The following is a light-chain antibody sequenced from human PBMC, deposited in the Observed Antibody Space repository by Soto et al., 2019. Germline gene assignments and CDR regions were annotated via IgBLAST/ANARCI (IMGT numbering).Light chain of an antibody. CDR3: CSYAGNYSPV. J-gene: IGLJ1*01. CDR1: SSDVANNNL. CDR2: EAS. V-gene: IGLV2-23*01. Sequence: QSALTQPASVSVSPGQSISISCTGTSSDVANNNLVSWYQQHPGKAPKFVIYEASKRPSGVSNRFSGSKSGNTASLTISGLQAEDEADYYCCSYAGNYSPVFGTGTKVTVL.